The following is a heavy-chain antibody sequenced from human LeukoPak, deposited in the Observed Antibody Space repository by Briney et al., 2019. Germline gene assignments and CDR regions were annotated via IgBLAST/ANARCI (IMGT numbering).Heavy chain of an antibody. Sequence: PSETLPLTCTVSGGSISSSSYYWGWIRQPPGKGLEWIGSIYYSGSTYYNPSLKSRVTISVDTSKNQFSLKLSSVTAADTAVYYCATLTGTNTFDYWGQGTLVTVSS. D-gene: IGHD1-14*01. J-gene: IGHJ4*02. CDR3: ATLTGTNTFDY. CDR1: GGSISSSSYY. V-gene: IGHV4-39*01. CDR2: IYYSGST.